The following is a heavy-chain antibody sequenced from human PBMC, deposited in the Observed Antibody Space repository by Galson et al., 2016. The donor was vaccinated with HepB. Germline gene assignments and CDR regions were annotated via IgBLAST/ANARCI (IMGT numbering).Heavy chain of an antibody. CDR1: GYTLTVLS. CDR2: IDPEDGVT. J-gene: IGHJ6*02. Sequence: SVKVSCKVSGYTLTVLSIHWVRQAPGKGLEWMGGIDPEDGVTIYTQKFQGRFTLTEDTSTDTAYMELSSLISEDTAVYYCATRLPSRGYGGYVSYQYFGMDVWGQGTTVTVSS. V-gene: IGHV1-24*01. CDR3: ATRLPSRGYGGYVSYQYFGMDV. D-gene: IGHD5-12*01.